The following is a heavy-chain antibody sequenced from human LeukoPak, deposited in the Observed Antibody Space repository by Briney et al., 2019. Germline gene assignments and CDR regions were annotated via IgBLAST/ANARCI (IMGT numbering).Heavy chain of an antibody. CDR2: ISAYNGNT. Sequence: ASVKVSCKASGYTFTSYGISWVRQAPGQGLEWMGWISAYNGNTNYAQKLQGRVTMTTDTSTSTAYMELRSLRSDDTAVYYCARDLPLPVPAASSSSGPDAFDIWGQGTMVTVSS. CDR1: GYTFTSYG. J-gene: IGHJ3*02. CDR3: ARDLPLPVPAASSSSGPDAFDI. D-gene: IGHD2-2*01. V-gene: IGHV1-18*01.